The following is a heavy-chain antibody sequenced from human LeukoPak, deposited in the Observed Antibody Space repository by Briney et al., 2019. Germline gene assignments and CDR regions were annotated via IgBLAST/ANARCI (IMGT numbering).Heavy chain of an antibody. J-gene: IGHJ5*02. D-gene: IGHD6-13*01. V-gene: IGHV3-23*01. CDR1: GFTFSSYA. CDR2: ISGSGGST. Sequence: GVSLRLSCAASGFTFSSYAVSRVRQAPPKGLDYVSAISGSGGSTYYADSVKGRFTISRDNSKNTLYLQMNSLRAEDTAVYYCAKVPQPYSSSWFDPWGQGTLVTVSS. CDR3: AKVPQPYSSSWFDP.